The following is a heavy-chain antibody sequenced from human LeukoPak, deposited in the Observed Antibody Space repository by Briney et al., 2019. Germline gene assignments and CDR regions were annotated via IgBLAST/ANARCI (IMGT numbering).Heavy chain of an antibody. J-gene: IGHJ4*02. D-gene: IGHD2-15*01. V-gene: IGHV3-23*01. CDR1: GFTFNTYG. Sequence: GGSLRLSCAASGFTFNTYGMHWVRQAPGKALEWVSAITPSGTNTYYADSAKGRFTISRDNSKNTLYLQMTSLRAEDTALYYCARRTCSGGTCYPLDSWGQGALVTVSS. CDR3: ARRTCSGGTCYPLDS. CDR2: ITPSGTNT.